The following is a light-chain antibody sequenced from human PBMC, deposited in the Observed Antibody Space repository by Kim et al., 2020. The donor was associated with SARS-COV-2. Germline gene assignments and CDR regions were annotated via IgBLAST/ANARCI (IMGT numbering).Light chain of an antibody. Sequence: EIVLTQSPGTLSVSPGERVTLSCRASQGIYYRFLAWYQQKTGQAPRLLIYGASNKATGVPDRFSGSGSGTDFTLTISRLEPEDFAVYFWQQYGASPQTFGQGTKVDIK. CDR1: QGIYYRF. J-gene: IGKJ1*01. V-gene: IGKV3-20*01. CDR3: QQYGASPQT. CDR2: GAS.